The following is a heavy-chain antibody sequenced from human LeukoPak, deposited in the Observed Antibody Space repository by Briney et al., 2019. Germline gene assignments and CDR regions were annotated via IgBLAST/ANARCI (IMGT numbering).Heavy chain of an antibody. CDR1: GFTFSTFG. D-gene: IGHD5-18*01. CDR2: IRYDGSNK. CDR3: AKDSPYYSNGFRFWFLGFDY. Sequence: GGSLRLSCAASGFAASGFTFSTFGMHWVRQAPGKGLEWVAFIRYDGSNKYYADSVKGRFTISRDNSKNTLYLQMNSLRAEDTAVYYCAKDSPYYSNGFRFWFLGFDYWGQGTLVTVSS. V-gene: IGHV3-30*02. J-gene: IGHJ4*02.